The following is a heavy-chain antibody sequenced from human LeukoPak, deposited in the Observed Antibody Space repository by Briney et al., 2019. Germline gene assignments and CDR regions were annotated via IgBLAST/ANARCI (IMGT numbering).Heavy chain of an antibody. Sequence: PSETLSLTCTVSGGSISSYYWSWIRQPPGKGLEWIGYIYYSGSTNYNPSLKSRVTISVDTSKNQFSLKLSSVTAADTAVYYCARVDMQWLPKGPIWYFDLWGRGTLVTVSS. D-gene: IGHD6-19*01. CDR3: ARVDMQWLPKGPIWYFDL. V-gene: IGHV4-59*01. CDR2: IYYSGST. CDR1: GGSISSYY. J-gene: IGHJ2*01.